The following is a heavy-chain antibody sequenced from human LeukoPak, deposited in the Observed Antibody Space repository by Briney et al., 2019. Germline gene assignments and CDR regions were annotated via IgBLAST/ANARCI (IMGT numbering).Heavy chain of an antibody. CDR3: ARDLIVDYYDSSGS. D-gene: IGHD3-22*01. V-gene: IGHV3-30-3*01. J-gene: IGHJ4*02. Sequence: GRSLRLSCAASGFTFSSYAMHWVRQAPGKGLEWVAVISYDGSNKYYADSVKGRFTISRDNSKNTLYLQMNSLRAEDTAAYYCARDLIVDYYDSSGSWGQGTLVTVSS. CDR1: GFTFSSYA. CDR2: ISYDGSNK.